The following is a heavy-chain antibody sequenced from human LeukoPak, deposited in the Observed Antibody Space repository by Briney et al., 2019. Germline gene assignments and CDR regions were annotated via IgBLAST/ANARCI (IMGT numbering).Heavy chain of an antibody. J-gene: IGHJ6*02. CDR3: ARDLNDHPYYYYGMDV. D-gene: IGHD1-1*01. Sequence: SQTLSLTCTVSGGSISSGGYYWSWIRQHPGKGLEWIGYIYYSGSTYYNPSLKSRVTISVDTSKNQFSLKLSSVTAADTAVYYCARDLNDHPYYYYGMDVWGQGTTVTVSS. V-gene: IGHV4-31*03. CDR1: GGSISSGGYY. CDR2: IYYSGST.